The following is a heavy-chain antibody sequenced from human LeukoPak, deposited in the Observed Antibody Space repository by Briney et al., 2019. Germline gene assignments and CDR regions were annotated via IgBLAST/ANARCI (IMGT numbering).Heavy chain of an antibody. V-gene: IGHV3-23*01. CDR2: ISGSGGST. Sequence: HPGGSLRLSCTASGFTFDDYAMHWVRQAPGKGLEWVSAISGSGGSTYYADSVKGRFTISRDNSKNTLYLQMNSLRAEDTAVYYCAKDLPSRWLPDYWGQGTLVTVSS. CDR1: GFTFDDYA. J-gene: IGHJ4*02. CDR3: AKDLPSRWLPDY. D-gene: IGHD3-22*01.